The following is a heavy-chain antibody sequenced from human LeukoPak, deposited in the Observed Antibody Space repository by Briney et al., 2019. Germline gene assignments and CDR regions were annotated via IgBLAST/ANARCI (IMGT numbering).Heavy chain of an antibody. CDR3: ARDPWQGSTTLH. J-gene: IGHJ4*02. CDR1: GFTIISGN. V-gene: IGHV3-66*02. D-gene: IGHD1-26*01. Sequence: GGSLRLSGVASGFTIISGNITWARQAPGKGLEWVSLLYSDDSAYYPDSVKGRFTISRDNSKSTLHLQMDTLRTEDTAMYYCARDPWQGSTTLHWGQGIMVTVSS. CDR2: LYSDDSA.